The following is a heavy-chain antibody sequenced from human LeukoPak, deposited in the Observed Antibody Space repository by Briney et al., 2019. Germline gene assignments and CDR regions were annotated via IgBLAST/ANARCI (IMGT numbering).Heavy chain of an antibody. CDR3: AKDLSGPFDS. CDR2: IKSKTDGGTT. V-gene: IGHV3-15*01. D-gene: IGHD6-25*01. J-gene: IGHJ4*02. Sequence: PGRSLRLSRAASAFSLSNAWMSSVRQPPGKGLEWVRRIKSKTDGGTTDYASPVKGRFTISRDNSKNTLYLQMNNLRAEDTAVYYCAKDLSGPFDSWGQGTLVTVSS. CDR1: AFSLSNAW.